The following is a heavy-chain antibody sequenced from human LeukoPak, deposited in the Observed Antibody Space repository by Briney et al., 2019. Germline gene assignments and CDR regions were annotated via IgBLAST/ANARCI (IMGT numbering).Heavy chain of an antibody. Sequence: GGSLRLSCAASGFTFSTSGMNWVRQAPGKGLEWVGRIKSKTDGGTTNYAAPVKGRFTISRDDSKNTLYLQMNSLKTEDTAVYYCTTTGVDYYFDYWGQGTLVTVSS. CDR2: IKSKTDGGTT. D-gene: IGHD1-14*01. CDR1: GFTFSTSG. CDR3: TTTGVDYYFDY. J-gene: IGHJ4*02. V-gene: IGHV3-15*01.